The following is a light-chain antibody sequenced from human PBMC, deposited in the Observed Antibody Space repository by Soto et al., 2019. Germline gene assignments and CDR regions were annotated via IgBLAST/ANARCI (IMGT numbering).Light chain of an antibody. Sequence: QSALTQPASVSGSPGQSITISCTGTSSDVGSYNLVSWYQQHPGKAPKLMIYEGSKRPSGVSNRFSGSKSGNTASLTISGLQAEDEADYYCSSYTSSNTVFGGGTKLTVL. CDR3: SSYTSSNTV. V-gene: IGLV2-14*02. CDR1: SSDVGSYNL. J-gene: IGLJ3*02. CDR2: EGS.